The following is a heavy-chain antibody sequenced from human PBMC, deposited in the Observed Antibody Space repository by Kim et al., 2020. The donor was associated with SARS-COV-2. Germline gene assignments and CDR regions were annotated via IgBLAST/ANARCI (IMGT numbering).Heavy chain of an antibody. D-gene: IGHD3-22*01. J-gene: IGHJ3*02. CDR3: AKDRSYYDSSGRAFDI. Sequence: GRGRFNISRDNSKNTRYLTMNSLRAEDTAVYYCAKDRSYYDSSGRAFDIWGQGTMVTVSS. V-gene: IGHV3-30*02.